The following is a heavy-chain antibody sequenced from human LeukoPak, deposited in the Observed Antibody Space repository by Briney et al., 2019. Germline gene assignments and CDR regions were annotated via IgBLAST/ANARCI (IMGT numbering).Heavy chain of an antibody. J-gene: IGHJ4*02. CDR2: IKPDGTTK. Sequence: GRSLRLSCAASGFTFNSYWMNWVRQAPGKGLEWVANIKPDGTTKFYVDSVKGRFTISRDNALNSLYLQMNSLRAEDTAIYYCARSIPYGTTWYGRSDYWGQGTLVTVSS. CDR3: ARSIPYGTTWYGRSDY. D-gene: IGHD6-13*01. CDR1: GFTFNSYW. V-gene: IGHV3-7*03.